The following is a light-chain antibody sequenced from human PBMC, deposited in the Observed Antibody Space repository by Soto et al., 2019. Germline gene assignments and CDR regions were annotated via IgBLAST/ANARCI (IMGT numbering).Light chain of an antibody. CDR1: QSVRSSH. CDR2: GAS. V-gene: IGKV3-20*01. J-gene: IGKJ1*01. Sequence: ETVLTQSPGTLSLSPGERATLSCRASQSVRSSHLTWYQQKPGQAPRLLFYGASSRATGIPDRFSGSGSGTDFTLTISRLEPEDFALYYCQQFDSSPWTFGLGTKEDIK. CDR3: QQFDSSPWT.